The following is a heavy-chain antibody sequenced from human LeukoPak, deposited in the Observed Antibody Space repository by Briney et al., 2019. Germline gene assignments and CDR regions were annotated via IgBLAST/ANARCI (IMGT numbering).Heavy chain of an antibody. CDR1: GYTFTGYY. Sequence: ASVKVSCKASGYTFTGYYMHWVRQAPGQGLGWMGWINPNSGGTNYAQKFQGRVTMTRDTSISTAYMELSRLRSDDTAVYYCASRSPGGYCSSTSCYFYAFDIWGQGTMVTVSS. D-gene: IGHD2-2*01. J-gene: IGHJ3*02. CDR3: ASRSPGGYCSSTSCYFYAFDI. V-gene: IGHV1-2*02. CDR2: INPNSGGT.